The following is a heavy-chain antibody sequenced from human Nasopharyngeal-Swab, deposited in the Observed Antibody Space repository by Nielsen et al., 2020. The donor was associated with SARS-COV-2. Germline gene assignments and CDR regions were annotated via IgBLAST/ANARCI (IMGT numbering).Heavy chain of an antibody. J-gene: IGHJ3*02. Sequence: WVRQAPGQGLEWMGRIIPILGIANYAQKFQGRVTITADKSTSTAYMELSSLRSEDTAVYNCARGWERWLRSPGNAFDIWGQGTMVTVSS. CDR3: ARGWERWLRSPGNAFDI. CDR2: IIPILGIA. V-gene: IGHV1-69*02. D-gene: IGHD5-24*01.